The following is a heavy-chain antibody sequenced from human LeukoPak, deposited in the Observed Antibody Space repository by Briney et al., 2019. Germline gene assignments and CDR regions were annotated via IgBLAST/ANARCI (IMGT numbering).Heavy chain of an antibody. V-gene: IGHV3-7*01. J-gene: IGHJ1*01. Sequence: GGSLRLSCAASGFTFNSYWMSWVRQAPGKGLEWVANIKQGGREKHYVDSVRGRFTISRDNAKNSFDLQMNRLRDEDTYIYYCARDFGTTGYDLYAYSGQATPATVSS. CDR2: IKQGGREK. CDR1: GFTFNSYW. D-gene: IGHD3-9*01. CDR3: ARDFGTTGYDLYAY.